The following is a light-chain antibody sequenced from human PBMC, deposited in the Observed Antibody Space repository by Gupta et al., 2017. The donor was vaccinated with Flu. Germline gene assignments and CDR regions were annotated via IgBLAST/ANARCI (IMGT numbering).Light chain of an antibody. Sequence: SYVLSQPPSVSVSSRHTAMITCTGDAFPRKYVNWYQQRSGQAPVLVIYEDGKRPSGIPERFSGFRSGTMATLIISGAQVEDEADYYCYSTDSSGNYRVFGGGTKLTVL. CDR2: EDG. CDR1: AFPRKY. J-gene: IGLJ2*01. V-gene: IGLV3-10*01. CDR3: YSTDSSGNYRV.